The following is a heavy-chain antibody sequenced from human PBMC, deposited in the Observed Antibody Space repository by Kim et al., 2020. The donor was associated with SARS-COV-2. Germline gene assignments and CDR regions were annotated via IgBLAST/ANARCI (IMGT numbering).Heavy chain of an antibody. D-gene: IGHD2-21*02. J-gene: IGHJ1*01. V-gene: IGHV1-18*01. Sequence: YAQKLQRRVTMTTDTSTSTAYMELRSLRSDDTAVYYCARGSKLLEYFQHWGQGTLVTVSS. CDR3: ARGSKLLEYFQH.